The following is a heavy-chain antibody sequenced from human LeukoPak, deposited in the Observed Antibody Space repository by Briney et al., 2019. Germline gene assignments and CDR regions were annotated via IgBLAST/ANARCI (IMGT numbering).Heavy chain of an antibody. J-gene: IGHJ4*02. CDR1: GGTFSSYA. Sequence: GASVKVSCKASGGTFSSYAISWVRQAPGQGLEWMGGIILIFGTANYAQKFQGRVTITADESTSTAYMELSSLRSEDTAVYYCARSYSSGWRLADYWGQGTLVTVSS. D-gene: IGHD6-19*01. CDR2: IILIFGTA. V-gene: IGHV1-69*13. CDR3: ARSYSSGWRLADY.